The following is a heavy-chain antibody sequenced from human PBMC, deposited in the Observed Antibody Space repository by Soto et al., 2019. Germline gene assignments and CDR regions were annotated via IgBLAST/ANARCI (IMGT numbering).Heavy chain of an antibody. V-gene: IGHV3-21*01. CDR3: ARARRDGYNYGAFDI. CDR2: ISSSSSYI. CDR1: GFTFSSYS. J-gene: IGHJ3*02. D-gene: IGHD5-12*01. Sequence: GGSLRLSCAASGFTFSSYSMNWVRQAPGKGLEWVSSISSSSSYIYYADSVKGRFTISRDNAKNSLYLQMNSLRAEDTAVYYCARARRDGYNYGAFDIWGQGTMVTVSS.